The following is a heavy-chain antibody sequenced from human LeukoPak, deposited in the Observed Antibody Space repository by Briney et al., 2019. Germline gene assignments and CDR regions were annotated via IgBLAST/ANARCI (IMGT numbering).Heavy chain of an antibody. J-gene: IGHJ4*02. D-gene: IGHD6-6*01. V-gene: IGHV4-61*01. CDR3: ARDLSGSSSFGY. CDR2: IYYSGST. CDR1: GGSVSSGSYY. Sequence: PSETLSLTCTVSGGSVSSGSYYWSWIRQTPGKGLEWIGYIYYSGSTNYNPSLKSRVTISVDTSKNQFSLKLSSVTAADTAVYYCARDLSGSSSFGYWGQGTLVTVSS.